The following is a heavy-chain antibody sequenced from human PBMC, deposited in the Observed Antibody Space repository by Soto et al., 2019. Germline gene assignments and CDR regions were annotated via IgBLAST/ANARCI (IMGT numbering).Heavy chain of an antibody. D-gene: IGHD1-26*01. CDR2: ISAYNGNT. V-gene: IGHV1-18*01. Sequence: QVQLVQSGAEVKKPGASVKVSCKASGYNFNSYTISWVRQAPGQGLEWMGRISAYNGNTNYAQKLQGRVTMTTDTSTSTAYMELRSVRSDATAVYYCASRVGALGHWFDPWGQGTLVTVSS. J-gene: IGHJ5*02. CDR3: ASRVGALGHWFDP. CDR1: GYNFNSYT.